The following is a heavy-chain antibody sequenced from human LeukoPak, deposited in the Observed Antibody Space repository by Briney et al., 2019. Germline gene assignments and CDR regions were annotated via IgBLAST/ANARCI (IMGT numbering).Heavy chain of an antibody. CDR2: IYYSGST. V-gene: IGHV4-59*01. J-gene: IGHJ4*02. CDR3: ARGRGYVTSIGFAY. Sequence: SETLSLTCTVSGGSISRYYWSWIRQPPGKGLEWIGYIYYSGSTNYNPSLKSRVTISVDTSKNQFSLKLSSVTAADTAVYYCARGRGYVTSIGFAYWGQGTLVTVSS. CDR1: GGSISRYY. D-gene: IGHD5-12*01.